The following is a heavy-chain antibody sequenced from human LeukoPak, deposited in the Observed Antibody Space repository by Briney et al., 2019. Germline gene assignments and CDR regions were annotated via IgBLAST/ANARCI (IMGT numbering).Heavy chain of an antibody. D-gene: IGHD3-16*01. Sequence: PGGSLRLSCTASGFAYSGSWMHWVRQAPGKGLEWVSGIQRDGSSPTYADSVKGRFTISRDNAKGSVYLQVNILRAEDTAVYYCSRGHYGPDYWGQGTLVTVSS. CDR3: SRGHYGPDY. CDR2: IQRDGSSP. J-gene: IGHJ4*02. CDR1: GFAYSGSW. V-gene: IGHV3-74*01.